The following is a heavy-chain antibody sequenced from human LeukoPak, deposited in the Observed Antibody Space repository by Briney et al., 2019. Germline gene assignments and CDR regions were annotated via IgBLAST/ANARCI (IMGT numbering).Heavy chain of an antibody. Sequence: ASVKVSCKASGYTFTSYGISWVRQAPGQGLEWMGWISAYNGNTNYAQKLQGRVTITTDTSTSTAYMELRSLRSDDTAVYYCARVFYYDSSGYYGDYWGQGTLVTVSS. J-gene: IGHJ4*02. D-gene: IGHD3-22*01. CDR1: GYTFTSYG. V-gene: IGHV1-18*01. CDR2: ISAYNGNT. CDR3: ARVFYYDSSGYYGDY.